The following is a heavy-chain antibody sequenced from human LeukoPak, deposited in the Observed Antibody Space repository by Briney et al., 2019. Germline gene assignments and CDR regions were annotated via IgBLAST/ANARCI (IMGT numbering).Heavy chain of an antibody. J-gene: IGHJ6*02. V-gene: IGHV3-66*02. D-gene: IGHD4-17*01. CDR1: GFTFSSYS. CDR3: AREDYRDYGYYYGMDV. CDR2: IYSGGST. Sequence: GGSLRLSCAASGFTFSSYSMNWVRQAPGKGLEWVSVIYSGGSTYYSDSVKGRFTISRDNSKNTLYLQMNSLRAEDTAVYYCAREDYRDYGYYYGMDVWGQGTTVTVSS.